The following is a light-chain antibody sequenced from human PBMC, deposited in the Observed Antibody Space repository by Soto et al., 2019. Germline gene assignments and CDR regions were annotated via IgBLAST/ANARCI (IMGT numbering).Light chain of an antibody. V-gene: IGKV1-33*01. Sequence: DIQMTQSPSSLSASVGDRVTITCQASHDIKKYLNWYQEKPGKAPKLLIYDASNQQTGVPSRFSGNGSGTHFTFTISSLQPEDIATYYCQRYDSLPPTFGQGTRLDIK. CDR3: QRYDSLPPT. J-gene: IGKJ5*01. CDR2: DAS. CDR1: HDIKKY.